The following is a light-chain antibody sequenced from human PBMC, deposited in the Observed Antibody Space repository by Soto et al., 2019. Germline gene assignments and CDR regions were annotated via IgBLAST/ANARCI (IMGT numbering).Light chain of an antibody. J-gene: IGLJ1*01. CDR3: SSYTSSSTLYV. CDR1: SSDVGGYNY. CDR2: DVS. V-gene: IGLV2-14*04. Sequence: PGQSITISCTGTSSDVGGYNYVSWYQQHPGKAPKLMIYDVSNRPSGVSNRFSGSKSGNTASLTISGLQAEDEADYYCSSYTSSSTLYVFGTGTKVTVL.